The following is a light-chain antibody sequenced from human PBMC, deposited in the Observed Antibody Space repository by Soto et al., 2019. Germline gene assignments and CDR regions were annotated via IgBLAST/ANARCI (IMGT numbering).Light chain of an antibody. V-gene: IGLV2-11*01. CDR3: CSYAGSYTPHWV. CDR2: DVT. Sequence: QSALTQPRSVSGSPGQSVTISCTGTSSDVGGYNYVSWYQQHPGKAPKLMIYDVTKRPSGVPDRFSGSKSGNTASLTISGLQAEDEADYSCCSYAGSYTPHWVFGGVTKLTVL. CDR1: SSDVGGYNY. J-gene: IGLJ3*02.